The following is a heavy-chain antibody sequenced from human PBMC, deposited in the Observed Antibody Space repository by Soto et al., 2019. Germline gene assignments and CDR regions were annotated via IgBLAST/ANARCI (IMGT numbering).Heavy chain of an antibody. Sequence: QVQLVESGGGMVQPGRSLRLSCAASGVTFSSYAMHWVRQAPGKGLEWVAVIWSDGSKKYYGDSVKGRFTISRDNSKNTLYLQMNSLKVEDTAVYYCARDEEPWGQGTLVIVSS. CDR3: ARDEEP. CDR1: GVTFSSYA. V-gene: IGHV3-33*01. CDR2: IWSDGSKK. J-gene: IGHJ5*02.